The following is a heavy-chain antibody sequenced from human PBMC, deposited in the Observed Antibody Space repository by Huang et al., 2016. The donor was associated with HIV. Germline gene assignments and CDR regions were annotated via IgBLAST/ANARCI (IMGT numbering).Heavy chain of an antibody. CDR2: IEYSGST. CDR1: GGSISTHY. D-gene: IGHD3-3*01. CDR3: ARDHHDFWRGYRRMYFFDH. V-gene: IGHV4-59*11. Sequence: QVQLQESGPGLVKPSETLSLTCTVSGGSISTHYWSWIRQPPGKGLEWIGIIEYSGSTNYSPSVKSRVTILLDTSKNQFSLRVNSGTAADTAMYYCARDHHDFWRGYRRMYFFDHWGQGTLVTVSS. J-gene: IGHJ4*02.